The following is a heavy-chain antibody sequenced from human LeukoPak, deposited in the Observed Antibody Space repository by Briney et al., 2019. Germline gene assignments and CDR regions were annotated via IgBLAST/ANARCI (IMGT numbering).Heavy chain of an antibody. Sequence: GGSLRLSCAASGFTFSGYAMSWVRQSPGQGLEWVSGICGNGDCTYCADSVKGRFTISRDNSKNTVYLQMNSLRAEDTAVYYCAKGGIVVVLGDWGQGTLVTVSS. J-gene: IGHJ4*02. CDR3: AKGGIVVVLGD. CDR1: GFTFSGYA. V-gene: IGHV3-23*01. CDR2: ICGNGDCT. D-gene: IGHD3-22*01.